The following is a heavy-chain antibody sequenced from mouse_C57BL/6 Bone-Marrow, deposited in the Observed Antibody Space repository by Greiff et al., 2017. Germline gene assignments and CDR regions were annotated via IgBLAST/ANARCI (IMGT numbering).Heavy chain of an antibody. CDR3: AREGYYGSSYYWYFDV. D-gene: IGHD1-1*01. J-gene: IGHJ1*03. V-gene: IGHV1-50*01. CDR2: IDPSDSYT. CDR1: GYTFPSYW. Sequence: QVQLQQPGAELVKPGASVKLSCKASGYTFPSYWMQWVKQRPGKGLEWIGEIDPSDSYTNYNQKFKGKATLTVDTSSSTAYMQLSRLTPEDSAVYYCAREGYYGSSYYWYFDVWGTGTTVTVSS.